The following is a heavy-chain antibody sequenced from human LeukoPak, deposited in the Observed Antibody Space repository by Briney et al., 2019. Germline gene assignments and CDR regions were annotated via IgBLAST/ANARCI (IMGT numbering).Heavy chain of an antibody. V-gene: IGHV1-18*04. CDR3: ARDYILWWRMDV. Sequence: ASVKVSCKASGYSFTGHYIHWMRQAPGQGLEWMGWISAYNGNTNYAQKFQGRVTMTTDTSTSTAYMELRSLRSDDTAVYYCARDYILWWRMDVWGKGTTVTVSS. D-gene: IGHD2-21*01. CDR1: GYSFTGHY. CDR2: ISAYNGNT. J-gene: IGHJ6*04.